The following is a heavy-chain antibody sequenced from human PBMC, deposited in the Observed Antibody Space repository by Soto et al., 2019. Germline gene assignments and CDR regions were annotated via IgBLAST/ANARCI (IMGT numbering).Heavy chain of an antibody. V-gene: IGHV3-21*01. CDR3: ARGPRGLVTSGNLVYYYPMDA. Sequence: PGGSLRLSCAASGFTFSSYSMNWVRQAPGKGLEWVSSISSSSSYIYYADSLKGRFTISRDNVKNSLYLQMNSLRAEDTAVYYCARGPRGLVTSGNLVYYYPMDAWGQGTAVTVSS. J-gene: IGHJ6*02. CDR1: GFTFSSYS. CDR2: ISSSSSYI. D-gene: IGHD3-9*01.